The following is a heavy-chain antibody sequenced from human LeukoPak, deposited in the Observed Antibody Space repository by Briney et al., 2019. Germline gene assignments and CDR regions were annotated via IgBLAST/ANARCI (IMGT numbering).Heavy chain of an antibody. J-gene: IGHJ4*02. CDR2: INHSGST. V-gene: IGHV4-34*01. CDR1: GGSFSGYY. CDR3: ARGGGRITIFGVVTRSPRSFDY. D-gene: IGHD3-3*01. Sequence: SETLSLTCAVYGGSFSGYYWSWIRQPPGKGLEWIGEINHSGSTNYNPSLKSRVTISVDTSKNQFSLKLSSVTAADTAVYYCARGGGRITIFGVVTRSPRSFDYWGQGTLVTFSS.